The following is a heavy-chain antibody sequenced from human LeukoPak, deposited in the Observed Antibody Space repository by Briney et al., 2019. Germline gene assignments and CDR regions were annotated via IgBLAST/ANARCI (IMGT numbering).Heavy chain of an antibody. CDR2: MNPNSGDT. Sequence: ASVKVSCKASGYTFTSYEINWVRQATGQGLEWMGWMNPNSGDTGYAQKFQGRDTMTRDTSISTAYMELSSLRSEDTAVYYCARDILTGPTNWFDPWGQGTLVTVSS. CDR3: ARDILTGPTNWFDP. V-gene: IGHV1-8*01. D-gene: IGHD3-9*01. J-gene: IGHJ5*02. CDR1: GYTFTSYE.